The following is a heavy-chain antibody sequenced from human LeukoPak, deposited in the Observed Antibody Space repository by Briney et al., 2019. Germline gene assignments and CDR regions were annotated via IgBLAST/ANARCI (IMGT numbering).Heavy chain of an antibody. J-gene: IGHJ4*02. Sequence: ASVKVSCKASGYTFTGYYMHWVRQAPGQRLEWMGWINPNSGGTNYAQKFQGRVTMTRDTSISTAYMELSRLRSDDTAVYYCARDSGSYLHGDYWGQGTLVTVSS. D-gene: IGHD1-26*01. CDR3: ARDSGSYLHGDY. CDR1: GYTFTGYY. CDR2: INPNSGGT. V-gene: IGHV1-2*02.